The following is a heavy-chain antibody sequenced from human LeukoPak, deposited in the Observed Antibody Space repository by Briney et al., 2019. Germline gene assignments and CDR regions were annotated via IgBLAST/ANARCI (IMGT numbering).Heavy chain of an antibody. V-gene: IGHV1-18*01. CDR3: ARVLWFGELGFDY. CDR2: ISAYNGNT. D-gene: IGHD3-10*01. CDR1: GYTFISYY. J-gene: IGHJ4*02. Sequence: ASVKVSCKASGYTFISYYMHWVRQAPGQGLEWMGWISAYNGNTNYAQKLQGRVTMTTDTSTSTAYMELRSLRSDDTAVYYCARVLWFGELGFDYWGQGTLVTVSS.